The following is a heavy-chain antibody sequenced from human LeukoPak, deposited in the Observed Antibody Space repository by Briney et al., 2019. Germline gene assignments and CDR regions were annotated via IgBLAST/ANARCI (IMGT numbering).Heavy chain of an antibody. CDR1: GFTFSSYW. V-gene: IGHV3-7*01. CDR3: ARDPGSSSWPYYYYYYMDV. CDR2: IKQDGSEK. Sequence: GGSLRLSCAASGFTFSSYWMSWVRQAPGKGLEWVANIKQDGSEKYYVDSVRGRFTISRDNAKNSLYLQMNSLRAEDTAVYYCARDPGSSSWPYYYYYYMDVWGKGTTVTVSS. D-gene: IGHD6-13*01. J-gene: IGHJ6*03.